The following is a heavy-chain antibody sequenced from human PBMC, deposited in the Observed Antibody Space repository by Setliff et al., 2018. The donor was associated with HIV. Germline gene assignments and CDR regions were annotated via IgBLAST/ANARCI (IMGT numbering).Heavy chain of an antibody. Sequence: PSETLSLTCTVSGGSISSSSYYWIWVRQPPGEGLEWIGNIYYSGSTYYNPSLKSRTTISVDTSQNQFSLKLTSVTAAATAVYYCASQGRSGWLWGGFVSWGQGTLVTVSS. CDR1: GGSISSSSYY. J-gene: IGHJ4*02. CDR2: IYYSGST. D-gene: IGHD6-19*01. CDR3: ASQGRSGWLWGGFVS. V-gene: IGHV4-39*01.